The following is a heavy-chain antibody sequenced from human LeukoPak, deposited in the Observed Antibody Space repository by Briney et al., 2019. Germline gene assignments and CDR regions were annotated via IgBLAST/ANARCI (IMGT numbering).Heavy chain of an antibody. J-gene: IGHJ4*02. CDR3: ARDSPPPGYDY. Sequence: GGSLRLSCAASGFTFSDFYMSWIRQAPGKGLEWVSYISKSGGTIYYADSVKGRFTISRDNAKNSLYLQVNSLRAEDTAVYCCARDSPPPGYDYWGQGTLVTVSS. V-gene: IGHV3-11*01. D-gene: IGHD6-13*01. CDR1: GFTFSDFY. CDR2: ISKSGGTI.